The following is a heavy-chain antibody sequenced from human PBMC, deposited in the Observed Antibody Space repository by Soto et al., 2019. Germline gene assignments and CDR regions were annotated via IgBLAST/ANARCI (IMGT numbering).Heavy chain of an antibody. J-gene: IGHJ4*02. CDR2: MNPNTGDT. V-gene: IGHV1-8*01. CDR1: GYTFISYD. CDR3: ARGDGYIFDY. D-gene: IGHD5-12*01. Sequence: QVQPVQSGAEVKKPGASVKVSRKASGYTFISYDINWVRQATGQGLEWMGWMNPNTGDTGYAQKFQGRVTMTRNTSINTANLELSSLRSDDTAVYFCARGDGYIFDYWGQGTLVTVSS.